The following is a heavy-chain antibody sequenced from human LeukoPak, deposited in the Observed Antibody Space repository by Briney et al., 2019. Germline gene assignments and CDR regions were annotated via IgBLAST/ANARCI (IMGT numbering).Heavy chain of an antibody. V-gene: IGHV3-30*18. CDR2: ISVDGRSK. Sequence: GGSLRLSCAASGFSFISYGMHWVRQAPGRGLEWVGVISVDGRSKDYADSVKGRFTISRDNSKDTLYLQMNSLRDEDTAVYYCAKRPSDYGDYVSYFDYWAREPWSPSPQ. CDR3: AKRPSDYGDYVSYFDY. D-gene: IGHD4-17*01. J-gene: IGHJ4*02. CDR1: GFSFISYG.